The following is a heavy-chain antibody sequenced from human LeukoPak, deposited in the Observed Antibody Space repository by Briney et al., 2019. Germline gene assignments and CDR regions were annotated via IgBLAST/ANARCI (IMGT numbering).Heavy chain of an antibody. Sequence: GGSLRLSCAASGFTFSCYSMNWVRQAPGKGLEWVSSISSSGSYIFHADSVKGRFTISRDNAQNSLYLQMNSLRAEDTAVYSCAREGPVNNGDLDYWGQGTLVTVSS. CDR2: ISSSGSYI. CDR1: GFTFSCYS. V-gene: IGHV3-21*01. J-gene: IGHJ4*02. CDR3: AREGPVNNGDLDY. D-gene: IGHD1/OR15-1a*01.